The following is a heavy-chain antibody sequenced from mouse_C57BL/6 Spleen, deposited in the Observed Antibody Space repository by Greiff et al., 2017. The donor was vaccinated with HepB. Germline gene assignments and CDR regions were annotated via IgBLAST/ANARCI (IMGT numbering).Heavy chain of an antibody. CDR3: ARSPYGSSSDY. CDR2: IDPSDSYT. Sequence: QVQLKQPGAELVMPGASVKLSCKASGYTFTSYWMHWVKQRPGQGLEWIGEIDPSDSYTNYNQKFKGKSTLTVDKSSSTAYMQLSSLTSEDSAVYYCARSPYGSSSDYWGQGTTLTVSS. D-gene: IGHD1-1*01. J-gene: IGHJ2*01. V-gene: IGHV1-69*01. CDR1: GYTFTSYW.